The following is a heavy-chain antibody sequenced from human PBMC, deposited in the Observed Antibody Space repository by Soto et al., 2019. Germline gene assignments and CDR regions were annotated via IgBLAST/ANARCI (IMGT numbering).Heavy chain of an antibody. Sequence: HLVQSGPEVQRPGASITVSCKTSGDTFANFGLSWVRQAPGQGLEWMGWIATYNNNKNYAQKFQGRLTLTTDTSTSTAHMELESLGYDDTAVYYCATVVRGVVNWFDPWGQGTLVTVSS. CDR1: GDTFANFG. CDR2: IATYNNNK. CDR3: ATVVRGVVNWFDP. D-gene: IGHD3-10*01. J-gene: IGHJ5*02. V-gene: IGHV1-18*01.